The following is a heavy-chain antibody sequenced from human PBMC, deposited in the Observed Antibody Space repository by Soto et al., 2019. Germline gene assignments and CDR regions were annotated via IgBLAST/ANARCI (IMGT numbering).Heavy chain of an antibody. CDR3: ARATPEYSSSSGYDSYYYYGMDV. J-gene: IGHJ6*02. V-gene: IGHV3-13*01. CDR1: GFTFSSYD. D-gene: IGHD6-6*01. Sequence: GGSLRLSCAASGFTFSSYDMHWVRQATGKGLEWVSAIGTAGDTYYPGSVKGRFTISRENAKNSLYLQMNSLRAEDTAVYYCARATPEYSSSSGYDSYYYYGMDVWGQGTTVTVSS. CDR2: IGTAGDT.